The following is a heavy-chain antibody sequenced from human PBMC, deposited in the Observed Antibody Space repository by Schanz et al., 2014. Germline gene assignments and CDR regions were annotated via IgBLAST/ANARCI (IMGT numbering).Heavy chain of an antibody. J-gene: IGHJ4*02. CDR2: ISGTGGGTA. D-gene: IGHD1-26*01. Sequence: EVQLVESGGGLVQPGGSLRLSCAASGFTFSSYAMSWVRQAPGKGLEWVSGISGTGGGTAYYADSVKGRFTISRDNSMHTLYLQMNSLRDEDTAVYYCAKYGTGKGVSFEYWGQGTLVTVSS. CDR1: GFTFSSYA. V-gene: IGHV3-23*04. CDR3: AKYGTGKGVSFEY.